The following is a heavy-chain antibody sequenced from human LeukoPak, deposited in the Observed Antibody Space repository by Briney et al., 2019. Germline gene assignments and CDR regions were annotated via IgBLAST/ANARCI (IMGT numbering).Heavy chain of an antibody. D-gene: IGHD3-3*01. V-gene: IGHV3-23*01. CDR2: ISGSGDST. J-gene: IGHJ3*02. CDR1: GFTFRSFA. Sequence: GESLRLSCAASGFTFRSFAVSWVRQAPGKGLEWVSVISGSGDSTYYADSVKGRFTISRDNSKNTLYLQMNSLRAEDTAIYYCTKGVVLTIFGMAWHAFDIWGQGTMVTVS. CDR3: TKGVVLTIFGMAWHAFDI.